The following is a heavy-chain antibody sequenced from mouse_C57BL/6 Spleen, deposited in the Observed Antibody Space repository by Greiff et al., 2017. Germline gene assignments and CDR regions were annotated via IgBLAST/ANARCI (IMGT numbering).Heavy chain of an antibody. CDR2: ISYDGSN. Sequence: EVHLVESGPGLVKPSQSLSLTCSVTGYSITSGYYWNWIRQFPGNKLEWMGYISYDGSNNYNPSLKNRITITRDTSKNQFFLKLNPVTTEDTATYYCAREEYYYGSSFDYWGQGTTLTVSS. J-gene: IGHJ2*01. CDR3: AREEYYYGSSFDY. D-gene: IGHD1-1*01. CDR1: GYSITSGYY. V-gene: IGHV3-6*01.